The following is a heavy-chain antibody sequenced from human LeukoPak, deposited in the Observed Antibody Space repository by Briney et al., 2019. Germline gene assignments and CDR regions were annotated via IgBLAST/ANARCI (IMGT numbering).Heavy chain of an antibody. CDR3: ARAGHCSSTSCYAILYYYYGMDV. J-gene: IGHJ6*04. CDR1: GGSCSGYY. Sequence: SETLSFTCAVYGGSCSGYYWGWIRQPPGKGREWIGEINHGGSTNYNPSLKSRVTISVDTSKNQFSLKLSSVTAADTAVYYCARAGHCSSTSCYAILYYYYGMDVWGKGTTVTVSS. D-gene: IGHD2-2*01. CDR2: INHGGST. V-gene: IGHV4-34*01.